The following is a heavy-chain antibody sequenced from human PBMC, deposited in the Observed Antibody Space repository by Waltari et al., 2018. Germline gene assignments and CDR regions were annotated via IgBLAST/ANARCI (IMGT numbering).Heavy chain of an antibody. CDR3: ARVHSVSYAQASWFDP. J-gene: IGHJ5*02. CDR2: MYHSGNT. V-gene: IGHV4-38-2*01. CDR1: GYSLSRGYY. D-gene: IGHD1-26*01. Sequence: QVQLQESGPGLLKPSETLSLTCAASGYSLSRGYYLCWIRQPPEEGREWIGSMYHSGNTYYNPSLKSRVTMSLDTSKNQFSLKLSSVTAADTAVYYCARVHSVSYAQASWFDPWGQGTLVTVSS.